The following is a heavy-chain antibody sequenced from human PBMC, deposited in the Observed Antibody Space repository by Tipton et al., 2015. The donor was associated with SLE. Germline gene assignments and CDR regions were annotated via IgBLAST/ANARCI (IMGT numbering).Heavy chain of an antibody. D-gene: IGHD5-12*01. CDR2: IHYSWNT. CDR1: GGSISSSNSY. Sequence: LRLSCSVSGGSISSSNSYWGWIRQPPGKGLEWIGSIHYSWNTNYNPSLKSRVTIFADRSNNQFSLRLISVTAADTAMYYCAAYESGTMRDDWGQGTLVTVSS. V-gene: IGHV4-39*01. CDR3: AAYESGTMRDD. J-gene: IGHJ4*02.